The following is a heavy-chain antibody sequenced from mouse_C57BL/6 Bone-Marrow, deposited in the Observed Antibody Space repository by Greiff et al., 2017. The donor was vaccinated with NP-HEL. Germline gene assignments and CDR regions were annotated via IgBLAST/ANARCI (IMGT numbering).Heavy chain of an antibody. CDR1: GYTFTSYW. CDR2: IDPNSGGP. V-gene: IGHV1-72*01. J-gene: IGHJ1*03. Sequence: QVQLQQPGADLVKPGASVKLSCKASGYTFTSYWMHWVKQRPGRGLEWIGRIDPNSGGPKFNEKFKTKATLTVDKPSSTAYMQLSRLTSEDSAVYYCARYYYGSRGWYFDVWGTGTTVTVSS. D-gene: IGHD1-1*01. CDR3: ARYYYGSRGWYFDV.